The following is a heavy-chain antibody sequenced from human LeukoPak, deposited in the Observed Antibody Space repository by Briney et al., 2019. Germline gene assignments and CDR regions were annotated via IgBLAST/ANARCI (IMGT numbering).Heavy chain of an antibody. J-gene: IGHJ4*02. D-gene: IGHD4-23*01. CDR2: IYHSGST. V-gene: IGHV4-30-2*01. CDR1: GGSISSGGYS. CDR3: ARTPDYGGNSFFDY. Sequence: PSETLSLTCAVSGGSISSGGYSWSWIRQPPGKGLEWIGCIYHSGSTYYNPSLKSRVTISVDRSKNQFSLKLSSVTAADTAVYYCARTPDYGGNSFFDYWGQGTLVTVSS.